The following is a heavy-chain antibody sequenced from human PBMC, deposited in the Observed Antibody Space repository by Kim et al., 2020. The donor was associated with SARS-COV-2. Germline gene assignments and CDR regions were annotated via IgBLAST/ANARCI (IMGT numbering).Heavy chain of an antibody. Sequence: SETLSLTCTVSGGSISSGCYYWSWIRQHPGKGLEWIGYIYYSGSTYYNPSLKSRVTISVDTSKNQFSLKLSSVTAADTAVYYCARDPLKNPVPLAYYYYCGMDVWGQGTTVTVSS. CDR2: IYYSGST. CDR1: GGSISSGCYY. V-gene: IGHV4-31*03. CDR3: ARDPLKNPVPLAYYYYCGMDV. J-gene: IGHJ6*02. D-gene: IGHD3-3*02.